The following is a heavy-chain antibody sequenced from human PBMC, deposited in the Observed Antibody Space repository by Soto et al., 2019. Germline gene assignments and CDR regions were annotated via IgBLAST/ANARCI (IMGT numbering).Heavy chain of an antibody. CDR1: GGSISSGGYY. CDR2: IYYSGST. V-gene: IGHV4-31*03. CDR3: ARDRGCSGGSCYSSWFDP. Sequence: QVQLQESGPGLVKPSQTLSLTCTVSGGSISSGGYYWSWIRQHPGKGLEWIGYIYYSGSTYYNPTLKSRVTISVDTSKNQFSLKLSSVTAADTAVYYCARDRGCSGGSCYSSWFDPWGQGTLVTVSS. J-gene: IGHJ5*02. D-gene: IGHD2-15*01.